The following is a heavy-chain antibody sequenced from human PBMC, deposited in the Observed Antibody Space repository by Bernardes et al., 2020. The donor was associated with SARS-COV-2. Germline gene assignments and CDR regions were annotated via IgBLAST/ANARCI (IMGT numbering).Heavy chain of an antibody. D-gene: IGHD3-22*01. CDR2: INWNGGTR. CDR1: GFIFADHA. J-gene: IGHJ4*02. V-gene: IGHV3-20*01. Sequence: GGSLRLSCAASGFIFADHAMSWVRQAPGKGLEWVSGINWNGGTRGYADSVKGRFTISSDNTKNSLYLQMSSLRAEDTALYHCARGTYDSSGYYYFEYWGQGTLVTVSS. CDR3: ARGTYDSSGYYYFEY.